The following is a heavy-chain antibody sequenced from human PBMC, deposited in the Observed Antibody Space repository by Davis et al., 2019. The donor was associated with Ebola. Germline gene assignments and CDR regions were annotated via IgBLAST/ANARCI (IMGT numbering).Heavy chain of an antibody. CDR3: ARFGIGDYCDY. J-gene: IGHJ4*02. D-gene: IGHD1-14*01. CDR2: MSNDGTNK. CDR1: GFTFSTCG. V-gene: IGHV3-30*03. Sequence: GESLKISCAASGFTFSTCGMHWVRQAPGKGLEWVAVMSNDGTNKYYADSVKGRFTVSRDNSKNTLYLQMNSLRSEDTAVYYCARFGIGDYCDYWGQGTLVTVSS.